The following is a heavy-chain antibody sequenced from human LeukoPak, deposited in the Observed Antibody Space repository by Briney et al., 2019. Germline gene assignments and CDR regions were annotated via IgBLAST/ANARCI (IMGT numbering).Heavy chain of an antibody. D-gene: IGHD3-22*01. Sequence: GGSLRLSCAASGFTFSSYAMSWVRQAPGKGLEWVSGISRSDGGTYYADSVKGRFTISRDNSKNTLYLQMNSLRAEDTAIYYYAKPGVYNSSGYYYGFDYWGQGTLVTVSS. CDR2: ISRSDGGT. CDR1: GFTFSSYA. J-gene: IGHJ4*02. CDR3: AKPGVYNSSGYYYGFDY. V-gene: IGHV3-23*01.